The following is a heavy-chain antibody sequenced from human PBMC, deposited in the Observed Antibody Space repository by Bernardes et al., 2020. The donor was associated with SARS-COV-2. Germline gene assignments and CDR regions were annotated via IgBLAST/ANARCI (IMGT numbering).Heavy chain of an antibody. CDR3: ARDRGSRSSGFD. J-gene: IGHJ4*02. D-gene: IGHD6-6*01. CDR2: IYLTGST. Sequence: SETLSLTCTVSNGSISGTFDYWSWIRPSAAQGLEWIGRIYLTGSTQYNPSLKSRVTISIDTSDNQFSLKLNSVTAADTAVYYCARDRGSRSSGFDWGQGTVVTVSS. CDR1: NGSISGTFDY. V-gene: IGHV4-61*02.